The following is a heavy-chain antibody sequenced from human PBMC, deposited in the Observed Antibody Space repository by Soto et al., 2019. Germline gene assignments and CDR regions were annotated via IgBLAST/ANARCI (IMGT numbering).Heavy chain of an antibody. CDR3: AKDHTVTTFGH. CDR2: ITYDGSNK. J-gene: IGHJ4*02. CDR1: GFTFSNYA. D-gene: IGHD4-17*01. Sequence: QVQLVESGGGVVQPGRSLRLSCAASGFTFSNYAMHWVRQAPGKGLEWVAVITYDGSNKYYADSVKGRFTISRDNSKNTLYLQMNSLRAEDTAVYYCAKDHTVTTFGHWGQGTLVTVSS. V-gene: IGHV3-30*18.